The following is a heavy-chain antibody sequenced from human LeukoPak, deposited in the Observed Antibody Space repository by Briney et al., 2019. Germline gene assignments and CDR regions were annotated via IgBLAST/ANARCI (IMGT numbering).Heavy chain of an antibody. CDR2: IYYSGST. CDR1: GGSISSYY. J-gene: IGHJ4*02. D-gene: IGHD4-17*01. Sequence: SETLSLTCTVSGGSISSYYWSWIRQPPGKGLEWIGYIYYSGSTNYNPSLKSRVTISVDTSKNQFSLKLSSVTAADTAVYYCARSSYGDQFDYWGQGTLVTVSS. CDR3: ARSSYGDQFDY. V-gene: IGHV4-59*01.